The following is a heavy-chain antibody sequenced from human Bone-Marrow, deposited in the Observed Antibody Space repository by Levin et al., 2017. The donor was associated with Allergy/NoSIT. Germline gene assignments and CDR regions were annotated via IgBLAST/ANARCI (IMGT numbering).Heavy chain of an antibody. CDR1: GGSFSGYY. V-gene: IGHV4-34*01. CDR3: ARVKYCSSTSCYISGGSGGWFDP. D-gene: IGHD2-2*02. J-gene: IGHJ5*02. Sequence: SETLSLTCAVYGGSFSGYYWSWIRQPPGKGLEWIGEINHSGSTNYNPSLKSRVTISVDTSKNQFSLKLSSVTAADTAVYYCARVKYCSSTSCYISGGSGGWFDPWGQGTLVTVSS. CDR2: INHSGST.